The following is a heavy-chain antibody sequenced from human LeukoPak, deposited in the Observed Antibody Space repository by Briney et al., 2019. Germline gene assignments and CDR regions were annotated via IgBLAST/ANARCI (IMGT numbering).Heavy chain of an antibody. CDR2: INPKSGGT. CDR3: ARDLVGSVSRENSIDY. V-gene: IGHV1-2*02. J-gene: IGHJ4*02. CDR1: GYTFIDYY. Sequence: ASVKVSCKASGYTFIDYYMHWVRQAPGQGLEWMGWINPKSGGTQYSQKFQGRVTMTRDTSISTAYMELSRLRSDDTAIYYCARDLVGSVSRENSIDYWGQGTLVTVSS. D-gene: IGHD1-26*01.